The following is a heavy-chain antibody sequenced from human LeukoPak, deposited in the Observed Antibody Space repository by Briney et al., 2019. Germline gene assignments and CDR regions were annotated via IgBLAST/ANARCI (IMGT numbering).Heavy chain of an antibody. CDR3: AKDVCTSPRCLLYFDS. CDR1: GFAFSNYA. CDR2: ISGFNT. J-gene: IGHJ4*02. Sequence: GGSLRLSCTTSGFAFSNYAINWVRQAPGKGPEWVSGISGFNTYYADSVKGRFTIFRDNPKNVLYLQMDRLRAEDTAVYSCAKDVCTSPRCLLYFDSWCQRTLVTVSS. D-gene: IGHD2-8*01. V-gene: IGHV3-23*01.